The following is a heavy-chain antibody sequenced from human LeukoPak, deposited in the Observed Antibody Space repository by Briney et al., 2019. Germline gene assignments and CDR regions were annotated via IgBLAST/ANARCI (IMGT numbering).Heavy chain of an antibody. CDR3: AVWFGELSPFDY. V-gene: IGHV1-69*13. D-gene: IGHD3-10*01. CDR2: IIPIFGTA. J-gene: IGHJ4*02. Sequence: SVKVSCKASGGTFSSYAISWVRPAPGQGLEWMGGIIPIFGTANYAQKFQGRVTITADESTSTAYMELSSLRSEDTAVYYCAVWFGELSPFDYWGQGTLVTVSS. CDR1: GGTFSSYA.